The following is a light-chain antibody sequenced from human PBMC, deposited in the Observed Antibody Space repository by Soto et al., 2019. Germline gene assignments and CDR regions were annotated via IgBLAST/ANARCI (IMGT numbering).Light chain of an antibody. Sequence: DIQMTQSPTSLSASVGDSVTITCRASQDISDRLAWYQQKPGKVPKLLIYHTSTLQSGVPSRFSGSGSGTDFTLTIGSLQAEDFATYHCQAYKTAPVTFGGGTKVE. V-gene: IGKV1-27*01. J-gene: IGKJ4*01. CDR1: QDISDR. CDR2: HTS. CDR3: QAYKTAPVT.